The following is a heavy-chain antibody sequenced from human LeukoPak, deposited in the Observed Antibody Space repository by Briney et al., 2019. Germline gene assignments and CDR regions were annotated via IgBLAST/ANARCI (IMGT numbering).Heavy chain of an antibody. Sequence: SETLSLTCTVSGGSISSSSYYWGWIRQPPGKGLEWIGSIYYSGSTYYNPSLKSRVTISVDTSKNQFSLKLSSVTAADTAVYYCAGFPNYYGSGSYYRFDYWGQGTLVTVSS. V-gene: IGHV4-39*01. CDR2: IYYSGST. J-gene: IGHJ4*02. D-gene: IGHD3-10*01. CDR1: GGSISSSSYY. CDR3: AGFPNYYGSGSYYRFDY.